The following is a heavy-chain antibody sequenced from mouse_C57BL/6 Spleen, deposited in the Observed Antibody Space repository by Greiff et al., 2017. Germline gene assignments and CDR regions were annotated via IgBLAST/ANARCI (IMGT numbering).Heavy chain of an antibody. J-gene: IGHJ2*01. D-gene: IGHD1-1*01. CDR3: ASFITTVVPFYFDD. V-gene: IGHV1-39*01. Sequence: EVQLQESGPELVKPGASVKISCKASGYSFTDYNMNWVKQSNGKSLEWIGVINPNYGTTSYNQKFKGKATLTVDQSSSTAYMQLNSLTSEDSAVYYCASFITTVVPFYFDDWGQGTTLTVSS. CDR1: GYSFTDYN. CDR2: INPNYGTT.